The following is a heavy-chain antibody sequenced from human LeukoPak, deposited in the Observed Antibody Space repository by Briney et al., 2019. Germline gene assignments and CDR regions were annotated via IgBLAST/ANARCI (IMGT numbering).Heavy chain of an antibody. CDR2: ISSSSSTI. CDR1: GFTFSSYS. V-gene: IGHV3-48*01. Sequence: GGSLRLSCAASGFTFSSYSMNWVRQAPGKGLEWVSYISSSSSTIYCADSVKGRFTISRDNAKNSLYLQMNSLRAEDTAVYYCARKEYGSGNRYFDYWGQGTLVTVSS. J-gene: IGHJ4*02. D-gene: IGHD3-10*01. CDR3: ARKEYGSGNRYFDY.